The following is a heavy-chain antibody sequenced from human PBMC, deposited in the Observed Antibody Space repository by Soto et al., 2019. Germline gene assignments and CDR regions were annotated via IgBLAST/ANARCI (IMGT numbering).Heavy chain of an antibody. Sequence: ASVKVSCKASGYTFTSYAMHWVRQAPGQRLEWMGWINAGNGNTKYSQKFQGRVTITRDTSASTAYMELSSLRSEDTAVYYCARAVGVATVSFDYWGQGTLVAVSS. CDR2: INAGNGNT. CDR3: ARAVGVATVSFDY. J-gene: IGHJ4*02. CDR1: GYTFTSYA. V-gene: IGHV1-3*01. D-gene: IGHD5-12*01.